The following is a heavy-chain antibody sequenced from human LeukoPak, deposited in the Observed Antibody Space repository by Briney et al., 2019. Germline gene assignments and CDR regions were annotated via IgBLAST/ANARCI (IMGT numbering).Heavy chain of an antibody. Sequence: GSLRLSCAASGFTFSSYAMHWVRQAPGKGLEWVAVISYDGSNKYYADSVKGRFTISRDNSKNTLYLQMNSLRAEDTAVYYCARDRWTYMVRGVITDYWGQGTLVTVSS. V-gene: IGHV3-30*01. CDR2: ISYDGSNK. CDR1: GFTFSSYA. CDR3: ARDRWTYMVRGVITDY. D-gene: IGHD3-10*01. J-gene: IGHJ4*02.